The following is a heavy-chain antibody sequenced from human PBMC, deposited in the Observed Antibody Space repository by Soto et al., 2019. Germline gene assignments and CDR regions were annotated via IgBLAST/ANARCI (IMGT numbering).Heavy chain of an antibody. CDR1: GGTFSSYR. D-gene: IGHD6-13*01. Sequence: SVKVSCKASGGTFSSYRINWVRQAPGQGLEWVGGIVPIYRTADYAQKFQGRVTITADEPAPTSYMELRSLKSQDTDVYYCARDPGAKLSSSWGQGTLVTVSA. J-gene: IGHJ4*02. V-gene: IGHV1-69*13. CDR2: IVPIYRTA. CDR3: ARDPGAKLSSS.